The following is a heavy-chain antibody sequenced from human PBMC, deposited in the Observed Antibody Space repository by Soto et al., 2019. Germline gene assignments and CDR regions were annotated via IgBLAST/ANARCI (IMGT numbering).Heavy chain of an antibody. D-gene: IGHD4-17*01. J-gene: IGHJ4*02. CDR1: GGSVSSGSYY. Sequence: SETLSLTCTVSGGSVSSGSYYWSWIRQPPGKGLEWIGYIYYSGSTNYNPSLKSRVTISVDTSKNQFSLKLSSVTAADTAVYYCATYDYGDYVFAIWGQGTLVTVS. CDR3: ATYDYGDYVFAI. V-gene: IGHV4-61*01. CDR2: IYYSGST.